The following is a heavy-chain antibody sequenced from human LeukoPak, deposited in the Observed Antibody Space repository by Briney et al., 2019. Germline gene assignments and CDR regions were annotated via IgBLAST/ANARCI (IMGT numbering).Heavy chain of an antibody. CDR3: ARVNDWNHVFDY. CDR2: IRSKANSYAT. CDR1: GFTFSGSA. D-gene: IGHD1-1*01. V-gene: IGHV3-73*01. J-gene: IGHJ4*02. Sequence: PGGSLRLSCAASGFTFSGSAMHWVRQASGKGLEWVGHIRSKANSYATAYAASVKGRFTISRDDSKNTAYLQMNSLRAEDTAVYYCARVNDWNHVFDYWGQGTLVTVSS.